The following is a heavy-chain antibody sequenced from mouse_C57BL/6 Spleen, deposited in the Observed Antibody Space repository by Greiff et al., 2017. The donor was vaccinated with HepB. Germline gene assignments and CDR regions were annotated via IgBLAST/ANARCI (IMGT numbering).Heavy chain of an antibody. J-gene: IGHJ4*01. V-gene: IGHV1-80*01. CDR1: GYAFSSYW. CDR3: ARLGSNYYEGVDY. D-gene: IGHD2-5*01. Sequence: QVQLKESGAELVKPGASVKISCKASGYAFSSYWMNWVKQRPGKGLEWIGQIYPGDGDTNYNGKFKGKATLTADKSSSTAYMQLSSLTSEDSAVYFCARLGSNYYEGVDYWGQGTSVTVSS. CDR2: IYPGDGDT.